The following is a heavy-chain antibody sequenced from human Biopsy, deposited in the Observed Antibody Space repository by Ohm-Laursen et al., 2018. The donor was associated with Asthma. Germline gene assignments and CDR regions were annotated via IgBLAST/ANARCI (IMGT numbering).Heavy chain of an antibody. CDR2: LSYNGNNK. J-gene: IGHJ4*02. CDR3: ARGDWYGSASNGY. Sequence: SLRLSCAASGFTFRSYAMHWVRQAPGKGLEWVAVLSYNGNNKYYADSVRGRFTISRDNSENTLYLQMNSLRVEDTAVYYCARGDWYGSASNGYWGQRTLVTVSS. CDR1: GFTFRSYA. V-gene: IGHV3-30*04. D-gene: IGHD6-6*01.